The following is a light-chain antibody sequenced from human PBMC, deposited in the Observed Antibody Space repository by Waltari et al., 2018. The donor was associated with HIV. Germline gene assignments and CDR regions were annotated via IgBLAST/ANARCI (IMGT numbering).Light chain of an antibody. J-gene: IGLJ1*01. CDR1: SAIIGAGFD. CDR3: QSYDSSLTGSDV. V-gene: IGLV1-40*01. Sequence: QSVLTQPPPVSGAPGQRVTISSTGSSAIIGAGFDVPWYHQLPATPPKLLLYYNNTRPPGGPPRCSAAKSCTSAALPITGLQDEDEADDYCQSYDSSLTGSDVFGTGTKVTV. CDR2: YNN.